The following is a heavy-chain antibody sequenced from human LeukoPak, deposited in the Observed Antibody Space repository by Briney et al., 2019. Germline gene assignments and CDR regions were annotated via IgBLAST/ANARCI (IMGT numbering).Heavy chain of an antibody. D-gene: IGHD3-3*01. CDR3: ARDRYYDFWSGSHYFDY. V-gene: IGHV1-69*06. CDR2: IIPIFGTA. Sequence: SVTVSCKASGGTFSSYAISWVRQAPGQGLEWMGGIIPIFGTANYAQKFQGRVTITADKSTSTAYMELSSLRSEDTAVYYCARDRYYDFWSGSHYFDYWGQGTLVTVSS. J-gene: IGHJ4*02. CDR1: GGTFSSYA.